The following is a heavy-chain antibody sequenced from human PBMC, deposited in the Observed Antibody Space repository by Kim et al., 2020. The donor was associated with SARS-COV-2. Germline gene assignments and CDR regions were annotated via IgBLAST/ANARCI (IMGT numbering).Heavy chain of an antibody. Sequence: AQKFQGRVTMTRDTSTSTVYMELSSLRSEDTAVYYCARGAGWLQFSNGDYWGQGTLVTVSS. J-gene: IGHJ4*02. D-gene: IGHD5-12*01. V-gene: IGHV1-46*01. CDR3: ARGAGWLQFSNGDY.